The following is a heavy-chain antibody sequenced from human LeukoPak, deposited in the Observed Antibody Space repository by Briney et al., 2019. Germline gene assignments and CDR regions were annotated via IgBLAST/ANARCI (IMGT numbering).Heavy chain of an antibody. CDR1: GFTVSSNS. V-gene: IGHV3-53*01. CDR3: ARRAGAYSHPYDY. CDR2: IYSDTK. D-gene: IGHD4/OR15-4a*01. J-gene: IGHJ4*02. Sequence: PGGALRLPCTVSGFTVSSNSMSWVRQAPGKGLEWGSFIYSDTKHYSDSVKGRFNISRDNSKNTLYLQMNSLRAEDTDVYYCARRAGAYSHPYDYWGQGTLVTVSS.